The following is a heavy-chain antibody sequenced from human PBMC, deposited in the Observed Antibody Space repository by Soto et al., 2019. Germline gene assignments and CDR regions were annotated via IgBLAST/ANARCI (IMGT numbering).Heavy chain of an antibody. CDR1: GGTFSRYA. D-gene: IGHD4-17*01. CDR3: ARGGYGDPLSY. CDR2: IMPIFGTT. Sequence: QVQLVQSGAEVKKPGSSVKVSCKASGGTFSRYAISWVRQAPGQGLEWMGGIMPIFGTTNYAQKFQGRVTITADESTSTAYMNLSSLTSEDTAVYYCARGGYGDPLSYWGQGSVVTVSS. V-gene: IGHV1-69*01. J-gene: IGHJ4*02.